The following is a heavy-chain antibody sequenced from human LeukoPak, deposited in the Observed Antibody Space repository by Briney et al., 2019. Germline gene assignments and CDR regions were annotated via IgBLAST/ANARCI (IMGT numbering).Heavy chain of an antibody. CDR2: IYYSGST. CDR1: GGSLSSSTYY. J-gene: IGHJ4*02. D-gene: IGHD6-13*01. V-gene: IGHV4-39*01. Sequence: PSETLSLTCTVSGGSLSSSTYYWGWIRQPPGKGLEWIGPIYYSGSTYYNPSLKSRVTISVDTSKNQFSLKLSSVPAADTAVYYCARHPNRIAAAGTIDYWGQGTLVTVSS. CDR3: ARHPNRIAAAGTIDY.